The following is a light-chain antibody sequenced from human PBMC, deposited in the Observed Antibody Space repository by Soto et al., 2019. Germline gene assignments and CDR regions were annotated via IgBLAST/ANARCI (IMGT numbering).Light chain of an antibody. CDR3: SSYTTSNTRQIV. CDR1: SNDVGGYNF. CDR2: VFI. J-gene: IGLJ1*01. V-gene: IGLV2-14*01. Sequence: QSVLAQPASVSGSPGQSITISCTGTSNDVGGYNFVSCYQQHPGKAPNFIIYVFIIRPSGFSNRFFGSKSGNTASLTISGLQAEDEADYYCSSYTTSNTRQIVFGTGTKVTVL.